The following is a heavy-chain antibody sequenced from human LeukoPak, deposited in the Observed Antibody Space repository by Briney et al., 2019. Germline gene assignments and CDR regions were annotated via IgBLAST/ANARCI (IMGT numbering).Heavy chain of an antibody. V-gene: IGHV4-39*07. CDR3: ARNFYASSGYYLDDFYFDF. CDR1: GGSISNSSYY. Sequence: PSETLSLTCTVSGGSISNSSYYWGWIRQPPGKGLEWIGSMYYSGSTYYNPSLKSRATISVDTSKNQFSLKLISVTAADTALYYCARNFYASSGYYLDDFYFDFWGQGTLVTVSS. J-gene: IGHJ4*02. D-gene: IGHD3-22*01. CDR2: MYYSGST.